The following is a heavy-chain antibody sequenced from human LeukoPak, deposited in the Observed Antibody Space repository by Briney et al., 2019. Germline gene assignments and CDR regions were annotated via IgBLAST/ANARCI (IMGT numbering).Heavy chain of an antibody. CDR2: INHSGST. J-gene: IGHJ4*02. D-gene: IGHD2-2*01. CDR1: GGSFSGYY. V-gene: IGHV4-34*01. Sequence: PSETLSLTCAVYGGSFSGYYWSWIRQPPGKGLEWIGEINHSGSTNYNPSLKSRVTISVDTSKNQFSLKLSSVTAADTPVYYCARSFSCSSTSCPLDYWGQGTLVTVSS. CDR3: ARSFSCSSTSCPLDY.